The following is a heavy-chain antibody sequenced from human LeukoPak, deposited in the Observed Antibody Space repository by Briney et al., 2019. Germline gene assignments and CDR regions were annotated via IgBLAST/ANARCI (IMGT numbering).Heavy chain of an antibody. Sequence: ASVKVSCKASGYTFTGYYMHWVRQAPGQGLEWMGWINPNSGGTNYAQKFQGRVTMTRDTSISTAYMELSRLRSDDTAVYYCARVPPYGSGPYNWFDPWGQGTLVTVSS. CDR3: ARVPPYGSGPYNWFDP. V-gene: IGHV1-2*02. J-gene: IGHJ5*02. CDR1: GYTFTGYY. D-gene: IGHD3-10*01. CDR2: INPNSGGT.